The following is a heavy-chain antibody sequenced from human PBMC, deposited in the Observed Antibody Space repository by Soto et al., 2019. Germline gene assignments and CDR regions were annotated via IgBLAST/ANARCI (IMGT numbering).Heavy chain of an antibody. J-gene: IGHJ4*02. CDR1: GFTFSSYA. D-gene: IGHD3-10*01. CDR2: ISGSGGST. CDR3: AKPYYYGSGSLNYFDY. Sequence: GGSLRLSCAASGFTFSSYAMSWVRQAPGKGLEWVSAISGSGGSTYYADSVKGRFTISRDNSKNTLYLQMNSLRAEDTAVYYCAKPYYYGSGSLNYFDYWGQGTLVTVSS. V-gene: IGHV3-23*01.